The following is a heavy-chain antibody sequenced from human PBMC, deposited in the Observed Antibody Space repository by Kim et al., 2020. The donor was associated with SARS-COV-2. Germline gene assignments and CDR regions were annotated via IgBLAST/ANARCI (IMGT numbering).Heavy chain of an antibody. CDR3: ATFGSSSGPD. J-gene: IGHJ4*02. Sequence: GGSLRLSCTASGFSFSTYWMSWVRQPPGKGLVWVSLILGDGSITKYADFVKGRFTITRDNAKNTLYLQMTSLRAEDTAVYYCATFGSSSGPDWGQGTLVTVSS. CDR2: ILGDGSIT. D-gene: IGHD3-10*01. V-gene: IGHV3-74*01. CDR1: GFSFSTYW.